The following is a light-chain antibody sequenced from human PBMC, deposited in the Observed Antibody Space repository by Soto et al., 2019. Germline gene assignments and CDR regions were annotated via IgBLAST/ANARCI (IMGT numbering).Light chain of an antibody. Sequence: EIVITQSPATMSVSPGERATLSCRASQSVSNNYLAWSQQKPGQAPRLLIYGASNTATGIPDRFSGSGSGTDFTLTISRLEPEDFAVYYCQQYGSSGTFGQGTKVDIK. CDR1: QSVSNNY. V-gene: IGKV3-20*01. J-gene: IGKJ1*01. CDR3: QQYGSSGT. CDR2: GAS.